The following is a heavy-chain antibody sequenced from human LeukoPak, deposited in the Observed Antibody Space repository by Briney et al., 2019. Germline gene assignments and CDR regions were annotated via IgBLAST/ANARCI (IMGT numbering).Heavy chain of an antibody. CDR2: ISSSSSYI. V-gene: IGHV3-21*01. J-gene: IGHJ4*02. CDR1: GFSFSSYG. D-gene: IGHD6-13*01. CDR3: ARPLDSSNNYFDY. Sequence: GGSLRLSCAASGFSFSSYGMNWVRQAPGKGLEWVSSISSSSSYIYYADSVKGRFTISRDNAKSSLYLQMNSLRAEDTAVYYCARPLDSSNNYFDYWGRGTLVTVSA.